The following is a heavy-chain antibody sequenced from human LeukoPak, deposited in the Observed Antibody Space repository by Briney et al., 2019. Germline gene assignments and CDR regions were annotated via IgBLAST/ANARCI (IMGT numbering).Heavy chain of an antibody. CDR2: INHSGST. V-gene: IGHV4-34*01. Sequence: SETLSLTCAVSGGSFSGYYWSWIRQPPGKGLEWIWEINHSGSTNYNPSLKSRVTITADTSSKQYSLKQSPVTDDDTAVYYCARPEWDLLTGFDYWGKGTLVTVSS. CDR1: GGSFSGYY. J-gene: IGHJ4*01. D-gene: IGHD1-26*01. CDR3: ARPEWDLLTGFDY.